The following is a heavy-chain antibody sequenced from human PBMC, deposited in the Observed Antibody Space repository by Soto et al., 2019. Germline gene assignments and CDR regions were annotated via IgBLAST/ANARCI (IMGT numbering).Heavy chain of an antibody. CDR3: TRARIFGVASLLSYFDY. CDR1: GFTFGDYA. CDR2: IRSKAYGGTT. D-gene: IGHD3-3*01. Sequence: SLRLSCTASGFTFGDYAMSGFRQAPGKGLEWVGFIRSKAYGGTTEYAASVKGRFTISRDDSKSIAYLQMNSLKTEDTAVYYCTRARIFGVASLLSYFDYWGQGTLVTVSS. J-gene: IGHJ4*02. V-gene: IGHV3-49*03.